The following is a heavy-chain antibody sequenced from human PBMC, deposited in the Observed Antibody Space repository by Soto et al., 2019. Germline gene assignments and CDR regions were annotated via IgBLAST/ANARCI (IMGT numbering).Heavy chain of an antibody. Sequence: GASVKVSCKVSGYTLTELSMHWVRKPTGKGLEWMGGFDPEDAETIYARRFQGRVTMTEDTSADTAYMELSSLRSEDTDVYYCAAGVVPYGMDVWGQGTTVTVSS. CDR3: AAGVVPYGMDV. CDR1: GYTLTELS. CDR2: FDPEDAET. D-gene: IGHD2-15*01. V-gene: IGHV1-24*01. J-gene: IGHJ6*02.